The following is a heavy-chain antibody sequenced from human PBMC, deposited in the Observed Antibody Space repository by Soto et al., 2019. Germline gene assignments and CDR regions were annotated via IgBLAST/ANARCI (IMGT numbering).Heavy chain of an antibody. V-gene: IGHV4-39*01. J-gene: IGHJ6*02. CDR1: GGSVSSRTYY. D-gene: IGHD3-3*01. Sequence: PSDTLSLTCTVSGGSVSSRTYYWAWIRQSPGKGLEWIGNIDYSGSTYDNPSLKSRVIMSVDTSRNQFSLKLSSVTAADTAVYYCASVPYYDFWSGSRSPSYYYYGIDVWGQGTTVTGS. CDR2: IDYSGST. CDR3: ASVPYYDFWSGSRSPSYYYYGIDV.